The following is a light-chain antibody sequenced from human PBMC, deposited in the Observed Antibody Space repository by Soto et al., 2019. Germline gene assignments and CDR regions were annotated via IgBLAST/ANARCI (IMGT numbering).Light chain of an antibody. V-gene: IGKV1-39*01. CDR2: AAS. J-gene: IGKJ3*01. Sequence: IQMTQSPSSLSASVVDRVTIACRASQSIGTHLSWYQQKPGKAPNLLLYAASSLQSGVPSRFSGSRYEPAFTLIISSLKPELFATSNCQQSSSNPLGFTFGRGTKVD. CDR1: QSIGTH. CDR3: QQSSSNPLGFT.